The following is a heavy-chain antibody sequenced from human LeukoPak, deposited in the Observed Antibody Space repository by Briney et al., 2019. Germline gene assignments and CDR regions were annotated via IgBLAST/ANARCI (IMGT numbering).Heavy chain of an antibody. V-gene: IGHV3-74*01. Sequence: GGSLRLSCAASGFTFSSYFWMHWVRQAPGKGLVWVSRIKSDGSSSTYADSVKGRFTISRDNAKNSLYLQMNTLRAEDTAVYYCSGSYQGHYWGQGTLVTVSS. CDR2: IKSDGSSS. CDR3: SGSYQGHY. J-gene: IGHJ4*02. D-gene: IGHD3-10*01. CDR1: GFTFSSYFW.